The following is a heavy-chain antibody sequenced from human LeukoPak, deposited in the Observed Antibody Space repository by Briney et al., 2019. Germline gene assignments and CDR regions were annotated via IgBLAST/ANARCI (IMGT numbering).Heavy chain of an antibody. D-gene: IGHD5-18*01. Sequence: PSETLSLTCAVYGGSFSGYYWSWIRQPPGKGLEWIGEINHSGSTNYNPSLKSRVTISVDTSKNQFSLKLSSVTAADTAVYYCARVFLGYSYGYHLAPALDYWGQGTLVTVSS. CDR2: INHSGST. V-gene: IGHV4-34*01. J-gene: IGHJ4*02. CDR1: GGSFSGYY. CDR3: ARVFLGYSYGYHLAPALDY.